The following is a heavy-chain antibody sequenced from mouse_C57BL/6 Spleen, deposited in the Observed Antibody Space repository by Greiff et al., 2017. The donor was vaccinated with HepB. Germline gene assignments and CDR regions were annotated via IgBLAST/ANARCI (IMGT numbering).Heavy chain of an antibody. V-gene: IGHV3-6*01. D-gene: IGHD1-1*01. J-gene: IGHJ1*03. CDR1: GYSITSGYY. CDR3: ARDPSITTVVATDWYFDV. CDR2: ISYDGSN. Sequence: EVKLQESGPGLVKPSQSLSLTCSVTGYSITSGYYWNWIRQFPGNKLEWMGYISYDGSNNYNPSLKNRISITRDTSKNQFFLKLNSVTTEDTATYYCARDPSITTVVATDWYFDVWGTGTTVTVSS.